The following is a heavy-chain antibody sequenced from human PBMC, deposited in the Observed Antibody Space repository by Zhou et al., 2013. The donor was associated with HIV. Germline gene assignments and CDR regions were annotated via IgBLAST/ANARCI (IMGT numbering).Heavy chain of an antibody. J-gene: IGHJ6*03. CDR1: GGTFNNFG. V-gene: IGHV1-18*01. Sequence: QVQLVQSGAEVKKPGSSVKVSCKAFGGTFNNFGINWVRQAPGQGLEWMGWITAYNGNTNYTRGRLTLTTDTSTSTAYMDLRNLRSDDTGIYFCAREPPSGLYYYMDVWGKGTTVVVS. CDR2: ITAYNGNT. CDR3: AREPPSGLYYYMDV.